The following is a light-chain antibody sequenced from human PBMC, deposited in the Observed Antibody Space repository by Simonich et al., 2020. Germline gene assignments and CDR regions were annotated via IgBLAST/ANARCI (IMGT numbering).Light chain of an antibody. Sequence: QSVLTQPPSVSGAPGQRVTISCTGSSSNIGAGYDVHWYQQLPGTAPKLLIDGNSNRPSGVSNRFSGSKSGNTASRTISVLQAEDEADYYCSSYTSSSLIFGGGTKLTVL. V-gene: IGLV1-40*01. J-gene: IGLJ2*01. CDR3: SSYTSSSLI. CDR1: SSNIGAGYD. CDR2: GNS.